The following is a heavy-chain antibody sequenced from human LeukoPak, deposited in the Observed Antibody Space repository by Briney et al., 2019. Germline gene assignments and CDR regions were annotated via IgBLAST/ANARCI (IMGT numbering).Heavy chain of an antibody. CDR3: ARESGIAAALDL. D-gene: IGHD6-13*01. CDR2: INTDGSST. V-gene: IGHV3-74*01. Sequence: GGSLRLSCAASGFTFSSYWMHWVRQAPGKGLVWVSRINTDGSSTSYADSVKGRFTISRDNAKNTLHLQMNSLRAEDTAVYYCARESGIAAALDLWGQGTLVTVSS. CDR1: GFTFSSYW. J-gene: IGHJ5*02.